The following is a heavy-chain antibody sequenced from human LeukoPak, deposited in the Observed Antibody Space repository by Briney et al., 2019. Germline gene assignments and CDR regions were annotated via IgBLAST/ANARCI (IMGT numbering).Heavy chain of an antibody. J-gene: IGHJ4*02. CDR3: ARQVKEYFDWLPRGHFDY. Sequence: PSGTLSLTCDVSGGSMSSSNWWSWVRQPPGKGLEWIGEIYHSGSTNYNPSLKSRVTISTSGNQFSLKLNSVIAADTAIYFCARQVKEYFDWLPRGHFDYWGQGVLVSVSS. V-gene: IGHV4-4*02. CDR2: IYHSGST. D-gene: IGHD3-9*01. CDR1: GGSMSSSNW.